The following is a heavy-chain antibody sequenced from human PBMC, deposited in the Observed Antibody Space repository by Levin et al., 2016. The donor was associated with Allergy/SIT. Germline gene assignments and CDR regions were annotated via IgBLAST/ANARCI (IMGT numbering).Heavy chain of an antibody. V-gene: IGHV1-46*01. J-gene: IGHJ2*01. D-gene: IGHD6-13*01. CDR2: IKPSSGST. CDR3: ARDIATASPYWFFDL. Sequence: ASVKVSCKASGYTFTHYSMHWVRQAPGQGPEWMGVIKPSSGSTTYAQKFQGRVSMTRDTSTTTVYLDLSSLTPDDTAVYYCARDIATASPYWFFDLWGRGTLVTVSS. CDR1: GYTFTHYS.